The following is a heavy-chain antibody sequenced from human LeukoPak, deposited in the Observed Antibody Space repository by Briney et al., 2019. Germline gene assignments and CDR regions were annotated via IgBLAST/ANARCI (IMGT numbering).Heavy chain of an antibody. CDR3: AKAPYYYDSSGYIPWYFDY. CDR1: GFTFSTYG. J-gene: IGHJ4*02. D-gene: IGHD3-22*01. Sequence: GGSLRLSCAASGFTFSTYGMHWVRQAPGKGLEWVAFTRYDGSTNFYTDSVKGRFTISRDNSKNTLYLQMNSLRAEDTAVYYCAKAPYYYDSSGYIPWYFDYWGQGTLVTVSS. V-gene: IGHV3-30*02. CDR2: TRYDGSTN.